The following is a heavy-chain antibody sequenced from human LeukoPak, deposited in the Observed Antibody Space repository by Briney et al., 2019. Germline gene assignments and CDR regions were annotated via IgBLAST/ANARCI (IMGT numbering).Heavy chain of an antibody. CDR2: MNPNSGNT. V-gene: IGHV1-8*03. CDR1: GYTFTSYE. J-gene: IGHJ4*02. D-gene: IGHD2-2*01. CDR3: ARGRDIVVVPAAMGGLGY. Sequence: ASVKVSCKASGYTFTSYEINWVRQATGQGLEWMGWMNPNSGNTGYAQKFQGRVTITRNTSISTAYMELSSLRSEDTAVYYCARGRDIVVVPAAMGGLGYWGQGTLVTVSS.